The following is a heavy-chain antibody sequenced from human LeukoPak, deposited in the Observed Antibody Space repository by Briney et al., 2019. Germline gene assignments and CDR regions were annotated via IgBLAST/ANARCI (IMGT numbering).Heavy chain of an antibody. CDR3: ARYYGSGRGYSGLDV. CDR1: GFTFSTYG. CDR2: IPYDGSNK. J-gene: IGHJ6*02. Sequence: GRSLRLSCEASGFTFSTYGMHWVRQAPGKGLEWITLIPYDGSNKYYADSVKGRFTISRDNSKNTLYLQMNSLRAEDTAVYYCARYYGSGRGYSGLDVWGQGTTVTVFS. D-gene: IGHD3-10*01. V-gene: IGHV3-30*03.